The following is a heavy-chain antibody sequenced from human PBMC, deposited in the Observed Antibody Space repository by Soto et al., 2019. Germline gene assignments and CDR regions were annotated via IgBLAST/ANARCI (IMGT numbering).Heavy chain of an antibody. V-gene: IGHV4-31*03. D-gene: IGHD3-9*01. Sequence: QVQLQESGPGLVKPSQTLSLTCTVSGGSISSGGYYWSWIRQHPGKGLEWIGYIYYSGSTYYNPSLKSRVTISVDTSKNQFSLKLSSVTAADTAVYYCARTIRYFDWLLSNWFDPWGQGTLVTVSS. CDR1: GGSISSGGYY. CDR2: IYYSGST. J-gene: IGHJ5*02. CDR3: ARTIRYFDWLLSNWFDP.